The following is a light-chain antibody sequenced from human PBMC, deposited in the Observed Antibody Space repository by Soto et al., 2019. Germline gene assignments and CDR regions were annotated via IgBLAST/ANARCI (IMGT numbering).Light chain of an antibody. Sequence: IQMTQSPSSLSASVGDRVTITCQASQDIANYLNWYQQKAGRAPKFLIYDASNLETGVPSRFSGSGSGTDFTLTISSLQPEDIATYYCQQYDNLPLTFGGGTKV. J-gene: IGKJ4*01. CDR3: QQYDNLPLT. V-gene: IGKV1-33*01. CDR2: DAS. CDR1: QDIANY.